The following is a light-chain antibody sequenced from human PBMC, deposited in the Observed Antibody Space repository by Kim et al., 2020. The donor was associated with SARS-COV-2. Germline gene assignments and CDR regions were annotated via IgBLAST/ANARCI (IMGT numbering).Light chain of an antibody. V-gene: IGLV3-9*01. CDR1: NIGSKN. CDR3: QVWDSSTVV. J-gene: IGLJ2*01. Sequence: SYELTQPLSVSVALGQTARITCEGNNIGSKNVHWYQQKPGQASVLVIYRDSNRPSGIPERFSASNSGNTATLTISRAQAGDEADYYCQVWDSSTVVFGGVTQLTVL. CDR2: RDS.